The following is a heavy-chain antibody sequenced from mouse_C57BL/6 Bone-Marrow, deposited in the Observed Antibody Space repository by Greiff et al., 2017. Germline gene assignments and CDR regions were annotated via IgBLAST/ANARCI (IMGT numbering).Heavy chain of an antibody. CDR3: ARCDYFDY. CDR2: IDPSDSYT. CDR1: GYTFTSYW. V-gene: IGHV1-50*01. J-gene: IGHJ2*01. Sequence: QVQLQQSGAELVKPGASVKLSCKASGYTFTSYWMQWVKQRPGQGLEWIGEIDPSDSYTNYNQKFKGKATLTVDTCSSTAYMQLSSLTSEDSAVYDCARCDYFDYWGQGTTLTVSA.